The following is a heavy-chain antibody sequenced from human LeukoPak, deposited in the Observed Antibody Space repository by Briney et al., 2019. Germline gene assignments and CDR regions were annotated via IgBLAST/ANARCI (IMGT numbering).Heavy chain of an antibody. V-gene: IGHV1-24*01. Sequence: ASVKVSCKVSGYSLTELSMHWVRQAPGKGLEWMGGFDPEDGETIYAQKFQGRVTMTEDTSTDTAYMELTSLRSDDTAMYYCATDPVGYCSANGCYSVDYWGQGTLVTVSS. D-gene: IGHD2-15*01. CDR1: GYSLTELS. CDR2: FDPEDGET. CDR3: ATDPVGYCSANGCYSVDY. J-gene: IGHJ4*02.